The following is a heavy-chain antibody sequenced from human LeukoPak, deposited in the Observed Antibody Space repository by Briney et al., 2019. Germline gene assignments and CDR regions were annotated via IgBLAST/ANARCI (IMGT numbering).Heavy chain of an antibody. CDR2: ISSSSSYI. CDR1: GFTFSSYS. J-gene: IGHJ4*02. V-gene: IGHV3-21*01. CDR3: ASSARLYSSSWYYFDY. D-gene: IGHD6-13*01. Sequence: GGSLRLSCAASGFTFSSYSMNWVRQAPGKGLEWVSSISSSSSYIYYADSVRGRFTISRDNAKSSLYLQMNSLRAEDTAVYYCASSARLYSSSWYYFDYWGQGTLVTVSS.